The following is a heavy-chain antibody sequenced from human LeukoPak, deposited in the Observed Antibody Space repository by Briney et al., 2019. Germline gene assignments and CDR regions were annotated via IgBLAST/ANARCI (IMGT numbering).Heavy chain of an antibody. J-gene: IGHJ3*02. CDR1: GYTFTGYF. CDR2: INPNSGTT. CDR3: ARGLDYYDGPGGDSFDI. D-gene: IGHD3-22*01. Sequence: ASVKVSCKTSGYTFTGYFMHWVRQAPGQGLEWMGWINPNSGTTNYAQKFQGRVTTTRDTSISTAYMELSRLRSDDTAVYYCARGLDYYDGPGGDSFDICGQGTVVTVSS. V-gene: IGHV1-2*02.